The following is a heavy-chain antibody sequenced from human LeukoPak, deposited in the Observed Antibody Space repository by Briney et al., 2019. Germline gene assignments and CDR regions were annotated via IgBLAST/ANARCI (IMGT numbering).Heavy chain of an antibody. D-gene: IGHD3-10*01. CDR1: GFTFSSYG. J-gene: IGHJ6*03. V-gene: IGHV3-30*03. CDR3: ARASGSHVAVYYYYYMDV. CDR2: ISYDGSNK. Sequence: GGSLRLSCAASGFTFSSYGMHWVRQAPGKGLEWVEVISYDGSNKYYADSVKGRFTISRDNSKNTLYLQMNSLRAEDTAVYFCARASGSHVAVYYYYYMDVWGKGTTVTIAS.